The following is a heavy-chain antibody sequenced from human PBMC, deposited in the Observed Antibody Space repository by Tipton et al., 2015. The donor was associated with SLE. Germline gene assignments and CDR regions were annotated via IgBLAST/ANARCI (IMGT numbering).Heavy chain of an antibody. CDR2: ISGSGGST. J-gene: IGHJ4*01. CDR3: AKDPPGTHYFWSGYLIM. V-gene: IGHV3-11*04. D-gene: IGHD3-3*01. CDR1: GFTFSDYY. Sequence: SLRLSCAASGFTFSDYYMSWIRQAPGKGLEWVSYISGSGGSTYYADSVKGRFTISRDNSKNTLYLQMNSLRDEDTAVYYCAKDPPGTHYFWSGYLIMWGHGTLVTVSS.